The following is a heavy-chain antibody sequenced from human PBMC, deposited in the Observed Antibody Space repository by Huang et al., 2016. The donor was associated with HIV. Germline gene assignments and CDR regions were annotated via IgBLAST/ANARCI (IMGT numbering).Heavy chain of an antibody. V-gene: IGHV3-30-3*01. CDR3: ARDLWLRDLYYYYYMDV. CDR1: RFPFGNYA. Sequence: QVQLVESGGGVVQPGRSLRLSCAASRFPFGNYAMHWVRQATWKGREWVAVISYDGSKKYYADSVKGRFTISRDNSKNTLYLQMNSLRAEDTAVYYCARDLWLRDLYYYYYMDVWGKGTTVTVSS. CDR2: ISYDGSKK. J-gene: IGHJ6*03. D-gene: IGHD5-12*01.